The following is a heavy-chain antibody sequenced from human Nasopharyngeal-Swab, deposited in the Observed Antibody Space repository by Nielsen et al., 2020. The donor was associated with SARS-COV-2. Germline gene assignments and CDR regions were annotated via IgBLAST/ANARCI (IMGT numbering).Heavy chain of an antibody. CDR2: INTNTGNP. CDR1: GYTFTSYA. D-gene: IGHD3-3*01. V-gene: IGHV7-4-1*02. Sequence: ASVKVSCKASGYTFTSYAMNWVRQAPGQGLEWMGWINTNTGNPTYAQGFTGRFVFSLDTSVSTAYLQISSLKAEDTAVYYCARDLSLTTIFGVVIIRGYYFDYWGQGTLVTVSS. J-gene: IGHJ4*02. CDR3: ARDLSLTTIFGVVIIRGYYFDY.